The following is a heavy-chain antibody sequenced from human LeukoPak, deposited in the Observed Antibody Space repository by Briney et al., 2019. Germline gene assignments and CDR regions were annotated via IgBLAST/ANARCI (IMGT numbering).Heavy chain of an antibody. Sequence: GGSLRLSCAASAFTFSSHSMNWVRQAPGKGLEWLSYISSSSSTIYYADSVKGRFTISRDNAKNSLYLQMNSLRAEDMALYYCAKDKGFGELAFAFDIWGQGTMVTVSS. V-gene: IGHV3-48*04. D-gene: IGHD3-10*01. J-gene: IGHJ3*02. CDR1: AFTFSSHS. CDR3: AKDKGFGELAFAFDI. CDR2: ISSSSSTI.